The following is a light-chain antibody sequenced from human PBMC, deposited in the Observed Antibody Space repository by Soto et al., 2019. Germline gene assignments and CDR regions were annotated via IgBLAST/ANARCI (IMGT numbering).Light chain of an antibody. CDR3: QQYYNLHRT. CDR2: DAS. J-gene: IGKJ1*01. Sequence: DIQMTQSPSSLSASVGDRVTISCQASQDIRNYLNWFQQKPGKAPNLLIYDASTLESGVPSRFSVGGSGTHFTLTISSLQPEDVATYYCQQYYNLHRTFGQGTKV. V-gene: IGKV1-33*01. CDR1: QDIRNY.